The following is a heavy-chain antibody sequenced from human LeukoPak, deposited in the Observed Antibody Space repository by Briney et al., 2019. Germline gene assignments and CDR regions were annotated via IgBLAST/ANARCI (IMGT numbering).Heavy chain of an antibody. CDR3: ARDGQLDFWSGYWIDY. J-gene: IGHJ4*02. Sequence: GGSLRLSCAASGFTFSDYYMSWIRQAPGKGLEWVSCISSSGSTIYYADSVKGRFTISRDNAKNSLYLQMNSLRAEDTAVYYCARDGQLDFWSGYWIDYWGQGTLVTVSS. D-gene: IGHD3-3*01. CDR2: ISSSGSTI. V-gene: IGHV3-11*01. CDR1: GFTFSDYY.